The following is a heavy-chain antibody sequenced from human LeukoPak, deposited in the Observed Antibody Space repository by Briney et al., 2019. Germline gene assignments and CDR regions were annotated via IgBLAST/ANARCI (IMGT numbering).Heavy chain of an antibody. CDR3: ARGRGDYDY. V-gene: IGHV4-30-2*01. CDR1: GGSVSSGSYY. Sequence: SETLSLTCTVSGGSVSSGSYYWSWIRQPPGKGLEWIGYIYHSGSTYYNPSLKSRVTISVDRSKNQFSLKLSSVTAAHTAVYYCARGRGDYDYWGQGTLVTVSS. D-gene: IGHD2-21*02. CDR2: IYHSGST. J-gene: IGHJ4*02.